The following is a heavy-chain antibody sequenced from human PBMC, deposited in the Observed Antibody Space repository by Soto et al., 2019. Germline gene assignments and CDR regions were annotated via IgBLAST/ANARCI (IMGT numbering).Heavy chain of an antibody. CDR3: ARPNDSPDYDCYFDL. D-gene: IGHD4-17*01. CDR1: GFIFSDSG. Sequence: GGSLRLSCAASGFIFSDSGLHWVRQAPGNGLEWVGRIGTKVNDFATIYAASVKGRFTISRDDSKNTAYLQMNSLKNEDTAVYYCARPNDSPDYDCYFDLWGRGTLVTVSS. CDR2: IGTKVNDFAT. V-gene: IGHV3-73*01. J-gene: IGHJ2*01.